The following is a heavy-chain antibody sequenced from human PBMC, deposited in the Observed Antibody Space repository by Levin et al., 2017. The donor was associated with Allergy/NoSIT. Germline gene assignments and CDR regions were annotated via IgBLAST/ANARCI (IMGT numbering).Heavy chain of an antibody. CDR3: AREDSSGFIGMTHFDY. D-gene: IGHD3-22*01. Sequence: GGSLRLSCAASGFTFSSYSLNWVRQAPGKGLEWVSYITSTSSTIYYADSVKGRFTISRDNAKNSLYLQMRSLRAEDTAVYYCAREDSSGFIGMTHFDYWGQGTLVTVSS. J-gene: IGHJ4*02. V-gene: IGHV3-48*04. CDR1: GFTFSSYS. CDR2: ITSTSSTI.